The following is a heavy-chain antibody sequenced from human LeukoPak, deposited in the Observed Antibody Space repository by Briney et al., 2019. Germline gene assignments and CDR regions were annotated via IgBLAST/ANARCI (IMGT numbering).Heavy chain of an antibody. CDR1: GGSISSYY. CDR2: IYYSGST. J-gene: IGHJ4*02. D-gene: IGHD7-27*01. V-gene: IGHV4-59*01. CDR3: ARASDWGSGLGY. Sequence: SETLSLTCTVSGGSISSYYWSWIRQPPGKGLEWIGYIYYSGSTNYDPSLKSRVTTSVDTSKNQFSLKLSSVTAADTAVYYCARASDWGSGLGYWGQGTLVTVSS.